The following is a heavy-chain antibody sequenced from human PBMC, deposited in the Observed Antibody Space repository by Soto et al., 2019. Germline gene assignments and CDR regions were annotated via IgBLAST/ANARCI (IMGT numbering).Heavy chain of an antibody. CDR3: ARVYLPYYYGSGEDY. Sequence: ASVKVSCKASGSTFTSYAMHWVRQAPGQRLEWMGWINAGNGNTKYSQKFQGRVTITRDTSASTAYMELSSLRAEDTAVYYCARVYLPYYYGSGEDYWGQGTLVTVSS. J-gene: IGHJ4*02. CDR2: INAGNGNT. D-gene: IGHD3-10*01. CDR1: GSTFTSYA. V-gene: IGHV1-3*01.